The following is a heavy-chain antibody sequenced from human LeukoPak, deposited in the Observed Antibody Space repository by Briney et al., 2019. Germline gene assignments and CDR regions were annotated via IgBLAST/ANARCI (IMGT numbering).Heavy chain of an antibody. CDR1: GYTFTGYY. D-gene: IGHD2-2*01. Sequence: ASVKVSCKASGYTFTGYYMHWVRQAPGQRLEWMGWINPNSGGTNYAQKFQGRVTMTRDTSISTAYMELSRLRSDDTAVYYCARDRGWEYQLLIDAFDIWGQGTMVTVSS. CDR3: ARDRGWEYQLLIDAFDI. V-gene: IGHV1-2*02. J-gene: IGHJ3*02. CDR2: INPNSGGT.